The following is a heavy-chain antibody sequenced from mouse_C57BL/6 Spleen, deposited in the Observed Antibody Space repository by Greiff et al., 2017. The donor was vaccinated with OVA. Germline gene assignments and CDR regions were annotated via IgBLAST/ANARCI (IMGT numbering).Heavy chain of an antibody. CDR3: TREGSDGYDGGFYFDY. D-gene: IGHD2-2*01. Sequence: VQLKESGAELVRPGASVTLSCKASGYTFTDYEMHWVKQTPVHGLEWIGAIDPETGGTAYNQKFQGKAILTADKSSSTAYMELRSLTSEDSAVYYCTREGSDGYDGGFYFDYWGQGTTLTVAS. V-gene: IGHV1-15*01. J-gene: IGHJ2*01. CDR2: IDPETGGT. CDR1: GYTFTDYE.